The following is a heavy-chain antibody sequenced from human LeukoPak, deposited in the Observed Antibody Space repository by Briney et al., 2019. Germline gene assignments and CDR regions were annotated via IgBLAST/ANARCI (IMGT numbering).Heavy chain of an antibody. CDR2: ISAYNGNT. D-gene: IGHD3-10*01. CDR3: ARLEHGSGGSGSYYNTNWFDP. Sequence: GASVKVSCKASGHTFTNYGITWVRQAPGQGLEWMGWISAYNGNTNYAQKFQGRVTMTTDTSTNTVYMELRSLRSDDTAVYYCARLEHGSGGSGSYYNTNWFDPWGQGTLVTVSS. CDR1: GHTFTNYG. V-gene: IGHV1-18*01. J-gene: IGHJ5*02.